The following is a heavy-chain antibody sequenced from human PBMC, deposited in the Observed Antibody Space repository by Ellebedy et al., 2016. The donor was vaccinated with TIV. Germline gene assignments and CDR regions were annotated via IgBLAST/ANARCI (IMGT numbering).Heavy chain of an antibody. D-gene: IGHD3-16*02. J-gene: IGHJ5*02. V-gene: IGHV3-30-3*01. Sequence: GESLKISCAASGFTFSSYAMHWVRQAPGKGLEWVAVISYDGSNKYYADSVKGRFTISRDNSKNTLYLQMNSLRAEDTAVYYCATLGGFDPWGQGTLVTVSS. CDR1: GFTFSSYA. CDR3: ATLGGFDP. CDR2: ISYDGSNK.